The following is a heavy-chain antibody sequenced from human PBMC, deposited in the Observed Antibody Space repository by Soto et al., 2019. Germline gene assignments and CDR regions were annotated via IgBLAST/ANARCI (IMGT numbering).Heavy chain of an antibody. CDR1: GGSISSSSYY. J-gene: IGHJ4*02. V-gene: IGHV4-39*01. D-gene: IGHD6-6*01. CDR3: ASPIPSIAARPTYFDY. CDR2: IYYSGST. Sequence: QLQLQESGPGLVKPSETLSLTCTVSGGSISSSSYYWGWIRQPPGKGLEWIGSIYYSGSTYYNPSLKSRVTISVDTSKNQFSLKLSSVTAADTAVYYCASPIPSIAARPTYFDYWGQGTLVTVSS.